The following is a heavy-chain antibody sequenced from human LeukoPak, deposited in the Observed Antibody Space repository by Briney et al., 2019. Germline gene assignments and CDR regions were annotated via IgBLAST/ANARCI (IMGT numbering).Heavy chain of an antibody. Sequence: SETLSLTCTVSGGSISNYYWSWIRQPPGKRLEWIGYVSYSGSSSSNPSLESRVTISVDMSQNQFSLRLSSVTASDTAMYYCARLQGRGDNYLDYWGQGTLVTVSS. D-gene: IGHD7-27*01. J-gene: IGHJ4*02. CDR2: VSYSGSS. CDR1: GGSISNYY. CDR3: ARLQGRGDNYLDY. V-gene: IGHV4-59*08.